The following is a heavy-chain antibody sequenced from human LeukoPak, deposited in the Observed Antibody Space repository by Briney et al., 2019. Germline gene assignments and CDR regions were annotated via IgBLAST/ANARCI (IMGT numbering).Heavy chain of an antibody. CDR3: ARVAAAGNGWFDP. Sequence: ASVKVSCKASGYTFTSYDINWVRQATGQGLEWMGWMNPNSGNTGYAQKFQGRVTMTRNTSISTACMELSSLRSEDTAVYYCARVAAAGNGWFDPWGQGTLVTVSS. D-gene: IGHD6-13*01. J-gene: IGHJ5*02. CDR1: GYTFTSYD. V-gene: IGHV1-8*01. CDR2: MNPNSGNT.